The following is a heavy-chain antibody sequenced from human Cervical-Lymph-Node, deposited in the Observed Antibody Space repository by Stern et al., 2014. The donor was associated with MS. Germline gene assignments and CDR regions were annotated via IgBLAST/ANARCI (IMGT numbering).Heavy chain of an antibody. D-gene: IGHD2/OR15-2a*01. J-gene: IGHJ2*01. CDR1: GGSVSSTNW. CDR2: IYHSGGS. Sequence: QVQLQESGPGLVKPSGTLSLTCAVSGGSVSSTNWWSWVRQSPGKGLEWIGNIYHSGGSNYRPYLRSRVSISLDKSKNHLSLHLTSVTAADTAVYYCARERQQYCNSEGCSYWYFDLWGRGTLVTVSS. CDR3: ARERQQYCNSEGCSYWYFDL. V-gene: IGHV4-4*02.